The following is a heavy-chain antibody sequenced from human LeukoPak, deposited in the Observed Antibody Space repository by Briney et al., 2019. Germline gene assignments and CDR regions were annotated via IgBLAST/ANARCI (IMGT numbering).Heavy chain of an antibody. D-gene: IGHD3-3*01. CDR2: ISGSGGRT. J-gene: IGHJ6*03. CDR1: RFTFNNYA. Sequence: GGSLRLSCAASRFTFNNYAMSWVRQAPGKGLEWVSAISGSGGRTYYADSVKGRFTVSRDNSKSTLYLQMNSLRAEDTAVYYCAKEGSKNDFWSGYRGPRDYMDVWGKGTTVTVSS. CDR3: AKEGSKNDFWSGYRGPRDYMDV. V-gene: IGHV3-23*01.